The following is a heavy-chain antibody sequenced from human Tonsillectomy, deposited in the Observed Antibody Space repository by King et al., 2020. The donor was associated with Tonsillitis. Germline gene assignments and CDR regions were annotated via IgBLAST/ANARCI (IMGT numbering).Heavy chain of an antibody. J-gene: IGHJ6*03. D-gene: IGHD3-22*01. CDR2: ISGYNGNT. CDR1: GYTFTNNG. Sequence: QVQLVESGTEVKKPGASVKVSCKASGYTFTNNGISWVRQAPGQGLEWMGWISGYNGNTNYAQKFQGRVTMTTDTSTNTAYMELRSLTSDDTAVYYCARDSLYLVMIVVTADKYNFMDVWGKGTTVTVSS. CDR3: ARDSLYLVMIVVTADKYNFMDV. V-gene: IGHV1-18*01.